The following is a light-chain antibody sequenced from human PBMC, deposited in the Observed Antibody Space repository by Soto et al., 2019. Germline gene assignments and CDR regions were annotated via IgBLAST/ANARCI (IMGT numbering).Light chain of an antibody. CDR2: DAS. Sequence: DIQMTQSPSTLSASVGDRVTITCRASQSISSWLAWYQQKPGKAPNLLIYDASSLEIEVPSRFSGSGSGTEFTLTISSLQPDDFATYYCQQYHSYPITFGQGTRLEIK. J-gene: IGKJ5*01. V-gene: IGKV1-5*01. CDR3: QQYHSYPIT. CDR1: QSISSW.